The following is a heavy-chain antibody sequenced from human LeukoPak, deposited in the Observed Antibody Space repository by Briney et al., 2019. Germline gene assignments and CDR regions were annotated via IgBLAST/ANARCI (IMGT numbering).Heavy chain of an antibody. J-gene: IGHJ5*02. D-gene: IGHD6-13*01. V-gene: IGHV3-49*03. Sequence: GGSLRLSCTASGFTFGDYAMSWFRQAPGKGLEWVGFIRSKAYDGTTEYAASVKGRFTISRDDSKSIAYLQMNSLKTEDTAVYYCTRASSSWYNWFDPWGQGTLVTVSS. CDR2: IRSKAYDGTT. CDR3: TRASSSWYNWFDP. CDR1: GFTFGDYA.